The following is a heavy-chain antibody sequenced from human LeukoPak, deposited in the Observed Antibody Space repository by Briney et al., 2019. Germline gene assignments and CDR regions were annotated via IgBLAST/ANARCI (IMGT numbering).Heavy chain of an antibody. CDR3: ARAEHLVDAFDI. CDR2: INPNSGGT. Sequence: GASVKVSCKASGYTFTGYYMHWVRQAPGQGLEWMGWINPNSGGTNYAQKFQGRVTMARDTSISTAYMELSRLRSDDTAVYYCARAEHLVDAFDIWGQGTMVTVSS. D-gene: IGHD1/OR15-1a*01. V-gene: IGHV1-2*02. J-gene: IGHJ3*02. CDR1: GYTFTGYY.